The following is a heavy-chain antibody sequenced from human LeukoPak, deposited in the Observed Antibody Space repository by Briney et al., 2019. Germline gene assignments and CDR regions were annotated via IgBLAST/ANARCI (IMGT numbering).Heavy chain of an antibody. J-gene: IGHJ4*02. Sequence: GGSLRLSCAASGFTFSSYSMNWVRQAPGKGLEWVSYISSSSSTIYYADSVKGRFTISRGNAKNSLYLQMNSLRAEDTAVYYCARDLRYCSSTSCQHWGRGTLVTVSS. CDR1: GFTFSSYS. CDR2: ISSSSSTI. CDR3: ARDLRYCSSTSCQH. D-gene: IGHD2-2*01. V-gene: IGHV3-48*01.